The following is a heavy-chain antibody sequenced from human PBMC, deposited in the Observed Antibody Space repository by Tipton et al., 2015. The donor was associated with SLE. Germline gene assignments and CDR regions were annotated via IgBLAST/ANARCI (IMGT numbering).Heavy chain of an antibody. CDR3: ARGEGFSGTDDY. CDR2: IYHSGST. J-gene: IGHJ4*02. V-gene: IGHV4-38-2*01. Sequence: TLSLTCAVSTYSISSGYYWGWIRQLPGKGLEWIGSIYHSGSTYYNPSLKSRVTISVDTSKNQFSLKLSSVTAADTAVYYCARGEGFSGTDDYWGQGTLVTVSS. CDR1: TYSISSGYY. D-gene: IGHD3-10*01.